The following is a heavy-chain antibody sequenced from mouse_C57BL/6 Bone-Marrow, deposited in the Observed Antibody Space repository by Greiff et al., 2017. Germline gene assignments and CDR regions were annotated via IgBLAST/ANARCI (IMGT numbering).Heavy chain of an antibody. D-gene: IGHD2-12*01. CDR1: GFTFSDYG. J-gene: IGHJ3*01. Sequence: EVQLQESGGGLVKPGGSLKLSCAASGFTFSDYGMHWVRQAPEKGLEWVAYISSGSSTIYYADTVKGRFTISRDNAKNTLFLQMTSLRSEDTAMYYCARPRYDLLAYWGQGTLVTVSA. CDR3: ARPRYDLLAY. V-gene: IGHV5-17*01. CDR2: ISSGSSTI.